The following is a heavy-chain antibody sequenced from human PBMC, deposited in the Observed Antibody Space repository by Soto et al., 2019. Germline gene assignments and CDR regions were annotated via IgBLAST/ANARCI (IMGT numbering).Heavy chain of an antibody. Sequence: GASLKVYCKVSGYTLTELSMHWVRQAPGKGPEWMGGFDPEDGETIYAQKFQGRVTMTEDTSTDTAYMELSSLRSEDTAVYYFGTGVDMVREARGLALWGQGTLFTVSS. V-gene: IGHV1-24*01. CDR1: GYTLTELS. CDR3: GTGVDMVREARGLAL. D-gene: IGHD3-10*01. J-gene: IGHJ5*02. CDR2: FDPEDGET.